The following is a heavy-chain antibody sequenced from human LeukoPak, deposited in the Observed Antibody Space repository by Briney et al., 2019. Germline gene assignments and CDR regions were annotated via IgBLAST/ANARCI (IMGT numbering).Heavy chain of an antibody. CDR2: INHSGST. Sequence: PSETLSLTCAVYGGSFSDYYWSWIRQPPGKRLEWIGEINHSGSTNYNPSLKSRVTISVDTSKNQFSLKLSSVTAADTAVYYCARVPGVTSFDYWGQGTLVTVSS. D-gene: IGHD2-2*01. V-gene: IGHV4-34*01. CDR1: GGSFSDYY. J-gene: IGHJ4*02. CDR3: ARVPGVTSFDY.